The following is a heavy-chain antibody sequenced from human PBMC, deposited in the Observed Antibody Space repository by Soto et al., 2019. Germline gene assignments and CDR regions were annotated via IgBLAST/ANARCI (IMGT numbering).Heavy chain of an antibody. V-gene: IGHV3-15*01. Sequence: TGGSLRLSCAASGFTFTNAWMTWVRQAPGKGLEWVGHIKSKTDGGTTDYAAPVKGRFTISGDDSKNTAYLEMNSLKTEDTAVYYCITDENYYDSSGYYYRDYWGQGTLVTVSS. CDR2: IKSKTDGGTT. D-gene: IGHD3-22*01. J-gene: IGHJ4*02. CDR3: ITDENYYDSSGYYYRDY. CDR1: GFTFTNAW.